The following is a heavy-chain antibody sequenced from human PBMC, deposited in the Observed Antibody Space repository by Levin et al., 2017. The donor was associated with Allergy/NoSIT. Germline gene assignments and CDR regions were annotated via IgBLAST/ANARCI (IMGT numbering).Heavy chain of an antibody. J-gene: IGHJ3*02. CDR1: GFTFSSYS. D-gene: IGHD5-18*01. CDR2: ISSSSSYI. V-gene: IGHV3-21*01. Sequence: PGESLKISCAASGFTFSSYSMNWVRQAPGKGLEWVSSISSSSSYIYYADSVKGRFTISRDNAKNSLYLQMNSLRAEDTAVYYCARVPRSGWSGYSYAGGGAFDIWGQGTMVTVSS. CDR3: ARVPRSGWSGYSYAGGGAFDI.